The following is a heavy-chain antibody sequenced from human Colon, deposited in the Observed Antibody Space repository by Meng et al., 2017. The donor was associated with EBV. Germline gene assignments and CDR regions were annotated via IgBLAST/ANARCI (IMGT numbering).Heavy chain of an antibody. V-gene: IGHV4-31*03. J-gene: IGHJ4*02. D-gene: IGHD6-19*01. Sequence: QGSGQGVGQPSPPRSLTCTLVGGSVRSGGYYWTWIRQHPGKGLEWFGHIYYSGSTFYNPSLKRRVIISIDTSKNQFSLNLRSVTAADTAVYYCARVSSGWDYFDYWGQGTLVTVSS. CDR3: ARVSSGWDYFDY. CDR1: GGSVRSGGYY. CDR2: IYYSGST.